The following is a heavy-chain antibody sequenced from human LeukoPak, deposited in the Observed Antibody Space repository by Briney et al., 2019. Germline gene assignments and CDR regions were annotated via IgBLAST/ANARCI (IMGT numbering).Heavy chain of an antibody. CDR2: ISSNGGST. J-gene: IGHJ4*02. CDR3: ARVRSAAGLGY. Sequence: GGSLRLSCAASGFTFSSYSMHWVRQAPGKGLEYVSAISSNGGSTYYANSVKGRFTISRDNSKNTLYLQMGSLRAEDMAVYYCARVRSAAGLGYWGQGTPVTVSS. D-gene: IGHD6-13*01. V-gene: IGHV3-64*01. CDR1: GFTFSSYS.